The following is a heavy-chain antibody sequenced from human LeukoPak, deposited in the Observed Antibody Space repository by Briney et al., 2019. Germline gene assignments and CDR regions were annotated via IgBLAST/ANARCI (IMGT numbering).Heavy chain of an antibody. J-gene: IGHJ2*01. CDR2: IKQDGSEK. V-gene: IGHV3-7*01. D-gene: IGHD1-7*01. CDR1: GFTFSNHW. CDR3: ARAGGGPTTLYWYFDI. Sequence: GGSLRLSCAASGFTFSNHWMSWVRQAPGKGLEWVANIKQDGSEKYYVDSVKGRFTISRDNAKNSLYLQMNSLRAEDTAVYYCARAGGGPTTLYWYFDIWGRGTLVTVSS.